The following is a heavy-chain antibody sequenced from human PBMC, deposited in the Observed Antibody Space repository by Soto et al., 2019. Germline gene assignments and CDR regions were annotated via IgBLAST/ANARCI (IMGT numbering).Heavy chain of an antibody. CDR2: IIPIIGII. D-gene: IGHD4-4*01. CDR3: AGDPDSHYNDSHASSYP. CDR1: GGTFSTYT. V-gene: IGHV1-69*04. J-gene: IGHJ5*02. Sequence: SVKVSCKASGGTFSTYTITWVRQAPGQGLEWMGRIIPIIGIINYAQKFQGRVTIIADKFTGTAYMELTGLRSDDTAVYYCAGDPDSHYNDSHASSYPWGQGTLVTVSS.